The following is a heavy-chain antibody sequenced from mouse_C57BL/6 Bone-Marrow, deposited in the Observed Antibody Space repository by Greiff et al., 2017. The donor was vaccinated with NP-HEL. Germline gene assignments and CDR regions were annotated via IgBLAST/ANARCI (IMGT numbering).Heavy chain of an antibody. J-gene: IGHJ3*01. CDR3: SRIYYGNYVWVAY. CDR2: IWWDDDK. CDR1: GFSLSTFGMG. Sequence: QVTLKEPGPGLLQPSQTLSLSCSFSGFSLSTFGMGVGWIRQPSGMGLEWLAHIWWDDDKYYNPALKSRLTIPKDTSNNQVFLKIANVYTADTAKYYCSRIYYGNYVWVAYWGQGTLVTVAA. D-gene: IGHD2-1*01. V-gene: IGHV8-8*01.